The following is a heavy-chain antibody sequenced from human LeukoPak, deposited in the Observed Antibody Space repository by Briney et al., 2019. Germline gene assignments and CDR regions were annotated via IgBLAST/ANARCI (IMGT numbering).Heavy chain of an antibody. CDR3: ARGLTTTVTRHYYYYYMDV. V-gene: IGHV4-59*01. CDR1: GGSISSYY. J-gene: IGHJ6*03. D-gene: IGHD4-11*01. CDR2: IYYSGST. Sequence: SETLSLTCTVSGGSISSYYWSLIRQPPGKGLEWIGYIYYSGSTNYNPALKSRVTISVDTSKNQFSLKLSSVTAADTAVYYCARGLTTTVTRHYYYYYMDVWGKGTTVTVSS.